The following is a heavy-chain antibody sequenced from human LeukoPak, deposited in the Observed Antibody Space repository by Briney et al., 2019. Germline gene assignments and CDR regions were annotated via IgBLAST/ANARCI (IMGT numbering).Heavy chain of an antibody. Sequence: GGSLRLSCAASGFIFNSHSMNWVRQAPGKGLEWVSSISSTSSYIYYADSVKSRFTISRDNAKNSLYLQMNSLRAEDTAVYYCARSSGWYHRGPDYYYYYMDVWGKGTTVTVSS. J-gene: IGHJ6*03. CDR1: GFIFNSHS. CDR2: ISSTSSYI. D-gene: IGHD6-19*01. CDR3: ARSSGWYHRGPDYYYYYMDV. V-gene: IGHV3-21*01.